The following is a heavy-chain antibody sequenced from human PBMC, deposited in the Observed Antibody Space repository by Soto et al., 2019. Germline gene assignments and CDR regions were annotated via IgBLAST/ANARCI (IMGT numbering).Heavy chain of an antibody. CDR1: GYTFPSYG. V-gene: IGHV1-18*01. Sequence: GASVTVACKASGYTFPSYGISWVRQAPGQGLEWMGWISAYNGNTNYAQKLQGRLTMTTDTSTSTAYMELRSLRSDDTAVYYCARGKKNGLKRTYYVFWRGYFFAYGGQGTLVTVPS. CDR3: ARGKKNGLKRTYYVFWRGYFFAY. CDR2: ISAYNGNT. D-gene: IGHD3-3*01. J-gene: IGHJ4*02.